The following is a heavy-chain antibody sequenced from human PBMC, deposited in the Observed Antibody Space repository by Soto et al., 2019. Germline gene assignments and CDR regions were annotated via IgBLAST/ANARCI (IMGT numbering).Heavy chain of an antibody. D-gene: IGHD1-26*01. Sequence: EVQLVESGGDLIQPGGSLRISCAASGFTFSTSWMHWVRQTPGEGLAWVSRINSDGTTINYADSVKGRFTISRDNAKNTLYLPMNSLRADDTAVYYCTIAGSYRFDYWGQGTLVTVSS. CDR1: GFTFSTSW. J-gene: IGHJ4*02. CDR3: TIAGSYRFDY. CDR2: INSDGTTI. V-gene: IGHV3-74*01.